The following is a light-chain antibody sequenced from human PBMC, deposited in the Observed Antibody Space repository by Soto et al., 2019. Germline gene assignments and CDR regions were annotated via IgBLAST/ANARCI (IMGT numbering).Light chain of an antibody. J-gene: IGKJ5*01. V-gene: IGKV3-11*01. CDR1: QTIKTY. CDR2: DAS. CDR3: QQRNDWPSIT. Sequence: EIVLTQSPATLSWSPGERATLSCRASQTIKTYLAWYQQKPGQATRLLISDASNRATGVPARFSGSGSGTDFTLTINNLEPDDCAVYFGQQRNDWPSITVGQGTRLEI.